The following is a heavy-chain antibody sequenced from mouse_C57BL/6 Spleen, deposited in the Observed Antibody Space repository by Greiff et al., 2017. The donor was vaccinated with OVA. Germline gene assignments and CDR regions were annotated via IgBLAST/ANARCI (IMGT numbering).Heavy chain of an antibody. CDR1: GYTFTSYW. V-gene: IGHV1-55*01. CDR2: IYPGSGST. CDR3: ARGDTGYWYFDV. J-gene: IGHJ1*03. D-gene: IGHD1-1*01. Sequence: QVQLQQPGAELVKPGASVKMSCKASGYTFTSYWITWVKQRPGQGLEWIGDIYPGSGSTNYNEKFKSKATLTVDTSSSTAYMQLSSLTAEDSAVYYCARGDTGYWYFDVWGTGTTVTVSS.